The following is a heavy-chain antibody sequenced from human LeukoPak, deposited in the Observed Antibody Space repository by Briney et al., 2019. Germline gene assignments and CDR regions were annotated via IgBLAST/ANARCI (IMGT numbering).Heavy chain of an antibody. CDR3: ARLGYSSSWYLGYYYYYMDV. J-gene: IGHJ6*03. Sequence: ASVKVSCKASGYTFTSYAMNWVRQAPGQGLEWMGWINTNTGNPTYAQGFTGRFVFSLDTSVSTAYLQISSLKAEDTAVYYCARLGYSSSWYLGYYYYYMDVWGKGTTVTISS. CDR2: INTNTGNP. CDR1: GYTFTSYA. V-gene: IGHV7-4-1*02. D-gene: IGHD6-13*01.